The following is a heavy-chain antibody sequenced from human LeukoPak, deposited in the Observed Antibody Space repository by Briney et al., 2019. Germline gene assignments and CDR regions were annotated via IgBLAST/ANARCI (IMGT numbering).Heavy chain of an antibody. CDR2: IRSKAYGGTT. CDR1: GFTFGDYA. V-gene: IGHV3-49*04. D-gene: IGHD3-10*01. J-gene: IGHJ3*02. Sequence: GGSLRLSCTGSGFTFGDYAMSWVRQAPGKGLEWVGFIRSKAYGGTTEYAASVKGRFTISRDDSKSIAYLQMNSLEIEDTAVYYCSRNYVSGSYAFDIWGQGTTVTVSS. CDR3: SRNYVSGSYAFDI.